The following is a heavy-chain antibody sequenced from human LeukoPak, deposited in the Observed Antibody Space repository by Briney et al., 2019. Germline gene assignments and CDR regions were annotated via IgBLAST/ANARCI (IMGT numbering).Heavy chain of an antibody. CDR3: ARLGSGGSLLFYY. CDR2: IYPGDSDT. CDR1: GYSFTSYW. D-gene: IGHD2-15*01. Sequence: GESLQISCTGSGYSFTSYWIGWVRQMPGQGLEWMGIIYPGDSDTRYSPSFQGQVTISADKSINTAYLQWSSLNASDTAMYYCARLGSGGSLLFYYWGQGTLVTVSS. V-gene: IGHV5-51*01. J-gene: IGHJ4*02.